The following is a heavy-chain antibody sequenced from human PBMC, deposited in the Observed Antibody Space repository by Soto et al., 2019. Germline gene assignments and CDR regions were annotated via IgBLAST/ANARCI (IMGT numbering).Heavy chain of an antibody. Sequence: PSATLSLTCAVYGGSFSGYYWSWIRQPPGKGLEWIGEINHSGSTNYNPSLKSRVTISVDTSKNQFSLKLSSVTAADTAVYYCARGRWLRSSFDYWGQGTLVTVSS. CDR1: GGSFSGYY. CDR2: INHSGST. D-gene: IGHD5-12*01. J-gene: IGHJ4*02. CDR3: ARGRWLRSSFDY. V-gene: IGHV4-34*01.